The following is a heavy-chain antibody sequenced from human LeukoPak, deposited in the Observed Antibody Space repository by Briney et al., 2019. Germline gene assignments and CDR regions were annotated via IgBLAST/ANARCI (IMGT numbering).Heavy chain of an antibody. V-gene: IGHV3-33*01. CDR3: ARGQGFGEGDY. CDR1: GFTFSSYG. D-gene: IGHD3-10*01. CDR2: IWYGGSNK. Sequence: PGGSLRLSCAASGFTFSSYGMHWVRQAPGKGLEWVAVIWYGGSNKYYADSVKGRFTISRDNSKNTLYLQMNSLRAEDTAVYYCARGQGFGEGDYWGQGTLVTVSS. J-gene: IGHJ4*02.